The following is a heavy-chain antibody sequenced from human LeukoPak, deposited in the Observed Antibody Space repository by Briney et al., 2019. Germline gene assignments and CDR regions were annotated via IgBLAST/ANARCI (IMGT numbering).Heavy chain of an antibody. CDR3: ARVEVWYYGMDV. J-gene: IGHJ6*02. V-gene: IGHV4-34*01. CDR1: GGSFSGYY. D-gene: IGHD2-21*01. Sequence: SETLSLTCAVYGGSFSGYYWSWIRQPPGKGLEWIWEINHSGSTNYNPSLKSRVTISVDTSKNQFSLKLSSVTAADTAVYYCARVEVWYYGMDVWGQGTTVTVSS. CDR2: INHSGST.